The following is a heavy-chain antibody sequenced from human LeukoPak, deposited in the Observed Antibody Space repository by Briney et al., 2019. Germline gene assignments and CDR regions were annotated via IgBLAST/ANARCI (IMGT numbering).Heavy chain of an antibody. D-gene: IGHD1-26*01. V-gene: IGHV1-2*02. CDR1: GYTFSDFY. J-gene: IGHJ4*02. CDR3: PRGQAWVDLIDY. CDR2: INPHGGVT. Sequence: ASVKVSCKASGYTFSDFYIHWVRQAPGQRLEWLGWINPHGGVTEYSQKFHGRVTMTRDTSISTAYMELSGLTSDDAALYYCPRGQAWVDLIDYWGQGTQVTVSS.